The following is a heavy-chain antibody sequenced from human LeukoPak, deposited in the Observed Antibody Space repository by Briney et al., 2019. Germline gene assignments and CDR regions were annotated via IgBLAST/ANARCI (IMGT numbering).Heavy chain of an antibody. J-gene: IGHJ4*02. Sequence: SETLSLTCAVYGGSFSGYYWSWIRQPPGTGLEWIGEINHSGSTNYNPSLKSRVTISVDTSKNQFSLKLSSVTAADTAVYYCARATTMGYSSSWYKRGYFDYWGQGTLVTVSS. V-gene: IGHV4-34*01. CDR3: ARATTMGYSSSWYKRGYFDY. CDR1: GGSFSGYY. CDR2: INHSGST. D-gene: IGHD6-13*01.